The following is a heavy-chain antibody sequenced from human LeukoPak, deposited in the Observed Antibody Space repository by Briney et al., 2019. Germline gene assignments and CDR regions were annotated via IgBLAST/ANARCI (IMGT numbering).Heavy chain of an antibody. J-gene: IGHJ4*02. V-gene: IGHV5-51*01. CDR2: IYPGDSDI. CDR1: GYSFTSYW. CDR3: ARRVLGTGVDY. D-gene: IGHD4/OR15-4a*01. Sequence: GESLKISCKGSGYSFTSYWIGWVRQMPGKGLEWVGVIYPGDSDIRYSPSFQGQVTISVDKSISTAYLQWSSLKASDTAIYYCARRVLGTGVDYWGQGTLVTVSS.